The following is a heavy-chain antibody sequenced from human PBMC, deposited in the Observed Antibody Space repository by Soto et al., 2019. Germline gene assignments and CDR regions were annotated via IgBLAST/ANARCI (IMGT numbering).Heavy chain of an antibody. D-gene: IGHD3-10*02. V-gene: IGHV4-34*01. J-gene: IGHJ5*02. CDR2: INHSGST. CDR3: GRGSMRGGRRFDP. Sequence: SETLSLTCAVYGGSFSGYYWSWIRQPPGKGLEWIGEINHSGSTNYNPSLKSRVTISVDTSKNQFSLKLSSVTAADTAVYYCGRGSMRGGRRFDPWGQGTLVTVSS. CDR1: GGSFSGYY.